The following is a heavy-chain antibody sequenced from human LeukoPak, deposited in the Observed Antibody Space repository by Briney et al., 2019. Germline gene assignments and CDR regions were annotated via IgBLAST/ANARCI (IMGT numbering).Heavy chain of an antibody. Sequence: PGGSLRLPCAASGFTFSGSAMHWVRQASGKGLGWVGRIRSKANSYATAYAASVKGRFTISRDDSKNTAYLQMNSLKTEDTAVYYCTRPRWGYYDSSGYNDAFDIWGQGTMVTVSS. J-gene: IGHJ3*02. CDR1: GFTFSGSA. CDR3: TRPRWGYYDSSGYNDAFDI. CDR2: IRSKANSYAT. V-gene: IGHV3-73*01. D-gene: IGHD3-22*01.